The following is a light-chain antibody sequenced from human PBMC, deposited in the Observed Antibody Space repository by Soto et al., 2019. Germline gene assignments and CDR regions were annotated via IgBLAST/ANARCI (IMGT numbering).Light chain of an antibody. V-gene: IGLV2-14*01. CDR3: SSYTTSSTLV. CDR1: SSDIGAYNY. J-gene: IGLJ1*01. Sequence: QSVLTQPAPVSGSPGQSITISCSGTSSDIGAYNYVSWYQHHPDKAPKFMIYEVSNRPLGVSDRFSASKSGNTAYLTISGLQAEDEADYYCSSYTTSSTLVFGTGTKVTVL. CDR2: EVS.